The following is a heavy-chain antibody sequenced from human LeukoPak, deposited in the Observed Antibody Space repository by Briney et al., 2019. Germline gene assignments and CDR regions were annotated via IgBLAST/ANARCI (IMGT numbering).Heavy chain of an antibody. Sequence: GGSLRLSCTASGFTFGSYWMHWVRQAPGKGLVCVSRISPDGRRTSYADSLKGRFTISRDNAKNTVYLQINSLGVEDAAVYYCARAAASNYGLFDSWGQGTLVPVSS. CDR3: ARAAASNYGLFDS. J-gene: IGHJ4*02. D-gene: IGHD3-10*01. CDR1: GFTFGSYW. V-gene: IGHV3-74*01. CDR2: ISPDGRRT.